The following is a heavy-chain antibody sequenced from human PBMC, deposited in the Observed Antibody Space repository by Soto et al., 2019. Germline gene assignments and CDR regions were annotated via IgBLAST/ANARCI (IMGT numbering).Heavy chain of an antibody. V-gene: IGHV3-23*01. D-gene: IGHD3-22*01. CDR3: AKDAPGSGWLSDY. J-gene: IGHJ4*02. Sequence: GGSLRLSCAASGFTFSIYAMSWVRQVPGKGLEWVSTISGNGGTSYADFVRGRFTISRDNSKNTLYPQMNSLRVDDTAIYYCAKDAPGSGWLSDYWGQGTLVTVSS. CDR1: GFTFSIYA. CDR2: ISGNGGT.